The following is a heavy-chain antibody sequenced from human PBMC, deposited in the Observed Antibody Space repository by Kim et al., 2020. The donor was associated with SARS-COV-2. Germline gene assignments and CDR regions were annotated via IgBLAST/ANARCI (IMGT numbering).Heavy chain of an antibody. CDR2: IIPLFGTA. Sequence: ASVKVSCKASGGTFSSYAISWVRQAPGQGLEWMGGIIPLFGTANYAQKFHGRVTITADESTSTAYMELSSLRSEDTAVDYCARARYGSGSFPDDYWGQGTLVTVSS. J-gene: IGHJ4*02. CDR1: GGTFSSYA. V-gene: IGHV1-69*13. D-gene: IGHD3-10*01. CDR3: ARARYGSGSFPDDY.